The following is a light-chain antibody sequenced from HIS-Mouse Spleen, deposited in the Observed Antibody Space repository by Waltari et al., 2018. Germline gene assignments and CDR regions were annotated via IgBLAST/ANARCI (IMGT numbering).Light chain of an antibody. CDR1: QSVSSSY. J-gene: IGKJ1*01. CDR2: GAS. V-gene: IGKV3-20*01. Sequence: EIVLTQSPGTLSLSQGELATLSCMTSQSVSSSYLAWYQQKPGQAPSLLIYGASIRATGIPDRFSGSGSGTDFTLTISRLEPEDFAVYYCQQYGFRTFGQGTKVEIK. CDR3: QQYGFRT.